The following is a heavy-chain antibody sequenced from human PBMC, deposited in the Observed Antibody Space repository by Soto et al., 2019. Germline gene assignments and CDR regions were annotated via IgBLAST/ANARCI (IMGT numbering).Heavy chain of an antibody. CDR1: GFSFAGYA. V-gene: IGHV3-23*01. Sequence: PGGSLRLSCAASGFSFAGYALTWVRLAPGKGLEWVSSISCGGGSTYYTDSVKGRFSISIDNSNRVVYLQMGSLTAGDTAVYYCAKTETYNGFSNAFHXWGQGTLVTVSX. CDR2: ISCGGGST. J-gene: IGHJ4*02. CDR3: AKTETYNGFSNAFHX. D-gene: IGHD3-10*01.